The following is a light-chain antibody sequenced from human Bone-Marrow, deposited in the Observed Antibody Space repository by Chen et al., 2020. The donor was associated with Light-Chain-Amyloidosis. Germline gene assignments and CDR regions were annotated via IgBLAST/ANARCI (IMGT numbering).Light chain of an antibody. CDR1: VLPTKY. Sequence: SYELTQPPSVSLSPGPPARITCSGDVLPTKYAYWYQQKPGQAPVLVIHRDTERPSGISERFSGSSSGTTATLTISGVQAEDEADYHCQSADSSGTYEVIFGGGTKLTVL. J-gene: IGLJ2*01. V-gene: IGLV3-25*03. CDR2: RDT. CDR3: QSADSSGTYEVI.